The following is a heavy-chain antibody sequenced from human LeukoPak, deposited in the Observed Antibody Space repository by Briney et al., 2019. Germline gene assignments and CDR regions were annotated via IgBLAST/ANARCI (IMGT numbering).Heavy chain of an antibody. D-gene: IGHD6-19*01. CDR3: ARDLRGENPPSGHNDAFDI. Sequence: SGTLSLTCAVSGGSISSSNWWSWVRPPPGKGLEWIGEIYHSGSTNYNPSLKSRVTISVDKSKNQFSLKLSSVTAADTAVYYCARDLRGENPPSGHNDAFDIWGQGTMVTVSS. CDR1: GGSISSSNW. J-gene: IGHJ3*02. CDR2: IYHSGST. V-gene: IGHV4-4*02.